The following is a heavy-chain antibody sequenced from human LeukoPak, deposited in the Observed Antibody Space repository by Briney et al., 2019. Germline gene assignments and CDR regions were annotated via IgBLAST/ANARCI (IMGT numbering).Heavy chain of an antibody. D-gene: IGHD6-19*01. J-gene: IGHJ5*02. CDR1: GGSISSSNW. Sequence: SGTLSLTCAVSGGSISSSNWWSRVRQPPGEGLEWIGAIYHSESTNYNPSLKSRLTISVDKSKNQFSLKLSSVTAADTAVYYCARLGASSVWTNWFDPWGQGTLVTVSS. CDR3: ARLGASSVWTNWFDP. V-gene: IGHV4-4*02. CDR2: IYHSEST.